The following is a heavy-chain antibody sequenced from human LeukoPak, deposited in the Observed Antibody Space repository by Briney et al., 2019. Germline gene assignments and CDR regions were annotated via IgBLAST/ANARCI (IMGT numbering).Heavy chain of an antibody. CDR2: ISSSSTYI. Sequence: GGSLRLSCAASGFTFSGYSINWVRQAPGKGLEWVSSISSSSTYIYYADSVKGRFTISRDNSKNTLYLQMNSLRAEDTAVYYCARHDWFDPWGRGTLVTVSS. J-gene: IGHJ5*02. V-gene: IGHV3-21*04. CDR3: ARHDWFDP. CDR1: GFTFSGYS.